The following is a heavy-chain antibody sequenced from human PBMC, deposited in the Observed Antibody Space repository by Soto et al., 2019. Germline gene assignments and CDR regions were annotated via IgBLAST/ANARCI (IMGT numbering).Heavy chain of an antibody. CDR2: IYYSGST. V-gene: IGHV4-39*01. J-gene: IGHJ5*02. Sequence: SETLSLTCTFSGGSISSSSYCWGWIRQPPGKGLEWIGSIYYSGSTYYNPSLKSRVTISVDTSKNQFSLKLSSVTAADTAVYYCASPKIAFYNWFDPWGQGTLVTVSS. CDR1: GGSISSSSYC. CDR3: ASPKIAFYNWFDP. D-gene: IGHD3-3*02.